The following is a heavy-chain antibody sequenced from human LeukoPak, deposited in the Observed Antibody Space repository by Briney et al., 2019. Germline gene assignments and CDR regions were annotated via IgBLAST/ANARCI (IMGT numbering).Heavy chain of an antibody. CDR2: INPNSGGT. Sequence: GASVKVSCKASGYTFTGYYMHWVRQAPGQGLEWMGWINPNSGGTNYAQKFQGRVTMTRDTSISTAYMELSRLRSDDTAVYYCARVVVVVAARYNWFDHWGQGTLVTVSS. D-gene: IGHD2-15*01. V-gene: IGHV1-2*02. J-gene: IGHJ5*02. CDR1: GYTFTGYY. CDR3: ARVVVVVAARYNWFDH.